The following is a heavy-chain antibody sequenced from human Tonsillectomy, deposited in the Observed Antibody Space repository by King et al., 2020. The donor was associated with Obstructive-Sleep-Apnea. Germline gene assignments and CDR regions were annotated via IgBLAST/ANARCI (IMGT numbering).Heavy chain of an antibody. CDR3: ATTKGGEPFVY. Sequence: VQLVESGGGVVQPWRSLRLSFAASGFSFSYSGMHWVRPAPGKGLEWVAVIWVDGSTKYYADSMKGRFTISRDNSKNTLYLQMNSLRAEDTAVYYCATTKGGEPFVYWGQGTLVTVSS. V-gene: IGHV3-33*01. CDR1: GFSFSYSG. J-gene: IGHJ4*02. D-gene: IGHD3-16*01. CDR2: IWVDGSTK.